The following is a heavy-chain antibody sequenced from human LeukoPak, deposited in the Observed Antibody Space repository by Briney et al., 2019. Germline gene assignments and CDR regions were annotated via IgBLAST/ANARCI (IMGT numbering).Heavy chain of an antibody. J-gene: IGHJ3*02. V-gene: IGHV4-61*01. D-gene: IGHD2-21*02. CDR1: GGSISSSNYY. Sequence: SETLSLTCTVSGGSISSSNYYWSWIRQPPGKGLEWIGYIYYSGSTNYNPSLKSRVTISVDTSKNQFSLKLSSVTAADTAVYYCARKYCGGDCYSDAFDIWGQGTMVTVSS. CDR2: IYYSGST. CDR3: ARKYCGGDCYSDAFDI.